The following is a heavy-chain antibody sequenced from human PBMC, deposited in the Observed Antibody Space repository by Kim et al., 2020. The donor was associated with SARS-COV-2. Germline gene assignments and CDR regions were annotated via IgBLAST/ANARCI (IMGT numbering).Heavy chain of an antibody. D-gene: IGHD3-10*01. CDR3: ARAQGGYQGSGTIDY. CDR2: IYSDGSK. Sequence: GGSLRLSCAASGFTVGSKFMSWVRQAPGKGLEWVSVIYSDGSKYYADSVKGRLTISRDDPKNTVYLQMNSLTAEDTAVYYCARAQGGYQGSGTIDYWGQGTLVSVSS. V-gene: IGHV3-66*01. CDR1: GFTVGSKF. J-gene: IGHJ4*02.